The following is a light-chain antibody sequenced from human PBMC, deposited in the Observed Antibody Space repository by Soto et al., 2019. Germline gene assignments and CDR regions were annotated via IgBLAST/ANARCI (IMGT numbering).Light chain of an antibody. CDR2: EVS. V-gene: IGLV2-23*02. CDR3: CSYAGSSTFVV. CDR1: SSDVGSYNL. Sequence: QSVLTQPASVSGSPGQSITISCTGTSSDVGSYNLVSWYQQHPGKAPKLMIYEVSKRPSGVSNRFSRSKSGNTASLTISGLKAEDEADYYCCSYAGSSTFVVFGGGTKLTVL. J-gene: IGLJ2*01.